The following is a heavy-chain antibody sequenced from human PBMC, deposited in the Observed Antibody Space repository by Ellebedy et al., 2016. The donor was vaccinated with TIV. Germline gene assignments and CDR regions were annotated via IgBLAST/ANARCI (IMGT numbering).Heavy chain of an antibody. V-gene: IGHV3-48*02. CDR1: GFTFINYA. D-gene: IGHD5-18*01. CDR3: ATLGPYGYNSGRNYNYWGMDV. Sequence: GESLKISCAASGFTFINYAMSWVRQAPGKGLEWISHISSSSTTMYYADSVKGRFTISRDNVKNSLYLQMNSLRDEDTAVYYCATLGPYGYNSGRNYNYWGMDVWGQGTTVTVSS. CDR2: ISSSSTTM. J-gene: IGHJ6*02.